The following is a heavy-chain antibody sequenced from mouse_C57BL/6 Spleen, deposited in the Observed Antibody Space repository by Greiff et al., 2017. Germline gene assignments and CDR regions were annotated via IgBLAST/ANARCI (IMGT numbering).Heavy chain of an antibody. D-gene: IGHD3-2*02. CDR3: TRGRAQTAQARFAY. J-gene: IGHJ3*01. V-gene: IGHV5-9-1*02. Sequence: EVKLVESGAGLVKPGGSLKLSCAASGFTFSSYAMSWVRQTPEKRLEWVAYISSGGDYIYYADNVKGRFTISRYNARNTLYLQMSSLKSEDTAMYDCTRGRAQTAQARFAYWGQGTMVTVSA. CDR1: GFTFSSYA. CDR2: ISSGGDYI.